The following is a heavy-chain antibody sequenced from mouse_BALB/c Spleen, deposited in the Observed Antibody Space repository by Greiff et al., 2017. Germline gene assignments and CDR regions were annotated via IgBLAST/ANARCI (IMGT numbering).Heavy chain of an antibody. CDR3: ARFGASYDYEPWFAY. CDR1: GFTFSSFG. D-gene: IGHD2-4*01. V-gene: IGHV5-17*02. J-gene: IGHJ3*01. CDR2: ISSGSSTI. Sequence: EVKLMESGGGLVQPGGSRKLSCAASGFTFSSFGMHWVRQAPEKGLEWVAYISSGSSTIYYADTVKGRFTISRDNPKNTLFLQMTSLRSEDTAMYYCARFGASYDYEPWFAYWGQGTLVTVSA.